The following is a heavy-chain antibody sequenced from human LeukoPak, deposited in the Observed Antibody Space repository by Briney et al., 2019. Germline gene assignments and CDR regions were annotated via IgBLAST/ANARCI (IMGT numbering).Heavy chain of an antibody. CDR3: ARDPYGGSYFDY. Sequence: SETLSLTCTVSGGSFSSYYWSWVRQSAGKGLEWVGRIYSSGSTNYTPSLKSRVTMSVDTSKNQFSMKLSSVTAADTAVYYCARDPYGGSYFDYWGQGTLVTVSS. CDR2: IYSSGST. J-gene: IGHJ4*02. D-gene: IGHD4/OR15-4a*01. CDR1: GGSFSSYY. V-gene: IGHV4-4*07.